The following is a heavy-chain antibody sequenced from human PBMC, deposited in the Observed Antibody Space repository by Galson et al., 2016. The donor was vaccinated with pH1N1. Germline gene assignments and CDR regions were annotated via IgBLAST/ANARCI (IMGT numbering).Heavy chain of an antibody. D-gene: IGHD4-11*01. CDR2: IIPIFGTA. V-gene: IGHV1-69*06. CDR3: ARGQASVSTSYYYGMDV. Sequence: VKVSCKASGGTFNNYPISWLRQAPGHGLEWMGRIIPIFGTANYAQKFQGRVTITADKSTSTAYMELSSLRSEDTAVYYCARGQASVSTSYYYGMDVWGQGTTVTVSS. J-gene: IGHJ6*02. CDR1: GGTFNNYP.